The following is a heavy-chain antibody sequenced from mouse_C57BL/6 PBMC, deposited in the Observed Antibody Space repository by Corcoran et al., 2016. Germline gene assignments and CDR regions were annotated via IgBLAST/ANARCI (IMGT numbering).Heavy chain of an antibody. CDR2: INPNNGGT. CDR1: GYTFTDYY. J-gene: IGHJ2*01. Sequence: EVQLQQSGPELVKPGASVKISCKASGYTFTDYYMNWVKQSHGKSLEWIGDINPNNGGTSYNQKFKGKATLTVDKSSSTAYMELRSLTSEDSAVYYCGRAYSYFDYWGQGTTLTVSS. D-gene: IGHD2-10*01. V-gene: IGHV1-26*01. CDR3: GRAYSYFDY.